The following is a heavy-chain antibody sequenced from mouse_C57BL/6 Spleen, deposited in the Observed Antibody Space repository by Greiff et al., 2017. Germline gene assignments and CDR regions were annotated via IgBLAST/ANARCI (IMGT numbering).Heavy chain of an antibody. CDR1: GFTFSSYA. CDR3: ARDQYYYGSGSWFAY. D-gene: IGHD1-1*01. Sequence: EVKLMESGGGLVKPGGSLKLSCAASGFTFSSYAMSWVRQTPEKSLEWVATISDGGSYTYYPDNVKGRFTISRDNAKNNLYLQMSHLKSEDTAMYYCARDQYYYGSGSWFAYWGQGTLVTVSA. J-gene: IGHJ3*01. V-gene: IGHV5-4*01. CDR2: ISDGGSYT.